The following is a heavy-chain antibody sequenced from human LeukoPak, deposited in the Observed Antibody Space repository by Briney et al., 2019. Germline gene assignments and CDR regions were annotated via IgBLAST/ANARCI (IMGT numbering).Heavy chain of an antibody. CDR1: GGSISSGDYY. D-gene: IGHD1-1*01. Sequence: SETLSLTCTVSGGSISSGDYYWRWIRQPPGKGLEWIGYIYYSGSTYYNPSLKSRVTISVDTSKNQFSLKLSSVTAADTAVYYCARGGNWNDDAFDIWGQGTMVTVSS. CDR2: IYYSGST. J-gene: IGHJ3*02. CDR3: ARGGNWNDDAFDI. V-gene: IGHV4-30-4*08.